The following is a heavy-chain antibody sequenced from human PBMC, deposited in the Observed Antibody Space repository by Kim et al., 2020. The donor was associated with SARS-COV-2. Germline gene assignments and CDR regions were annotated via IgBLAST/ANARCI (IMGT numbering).Heavy chain of an antibody. CDR3: ARRGGDFWSGYAYYYYYY. V-gene: IGHV4-59*01. Sequence: SETLSLTCTVSGSSISSYYWSWIRQPPGKGLEWIGYIYYSGSTNYNPSLKSRVTISVDTSKNQFSLKLSSVTAADTAVYYCARRGGDFWSGYAYYYYYY. D-gene: IGHD3-3*01. CDR2: IYYSGST. CDR1: GSSISSYY. J-gene: IGHJ6*03.